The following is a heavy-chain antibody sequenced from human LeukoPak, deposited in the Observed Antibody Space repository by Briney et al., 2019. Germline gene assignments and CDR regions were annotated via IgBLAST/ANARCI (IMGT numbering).Heavy chain of an antibody. Sequence: SVKVSCKTSGGTFSSYAISWVRQAPGQGLEWMGGIIPIFGTANYAQKFQGRVTITTDESTSTAYMELSSLRSEDTAVYYCARANRLLEWSNNWFDPWGQGTLVTVSS. J-gene: IGHJ5*02. CDR1: GGTFSSYA. V-gene: IGHV1-69*05. D-gene: IGHD3-3*01. CDR3: ARANRLLEWSNNWFDP. CDR2: IIPIFGTA.